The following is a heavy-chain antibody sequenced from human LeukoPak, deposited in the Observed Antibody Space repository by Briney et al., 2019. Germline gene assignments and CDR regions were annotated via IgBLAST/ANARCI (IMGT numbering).Heavy chain of an antibody. Sequence: PGGSLRLSCGASGFTFSNYWMSWVRQAPGKGLEWVINISQDGSGKNYADSVEGRFTISRDNAKNSLYLQMNSLRAEDTAVYYCARSADRSGYFREITLYYFDYWGQGTLVTVSS. V-gene: IGHV3-7*03. CDR1: GFTFSNYW. CDR3: ARSADRSGYFREITLYYFDY. J-gene: IGHJ4*02. D-gene: IGHD3-22*01. CDR2: ISQDGSGK.